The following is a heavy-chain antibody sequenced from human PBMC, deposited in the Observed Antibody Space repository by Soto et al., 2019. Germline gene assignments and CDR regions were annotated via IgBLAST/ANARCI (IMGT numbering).Heavy chain of an antibody. CDR1: GFTFSSYA. Sequence: VQLVESGGGVVQPGRSLRLSCAASGFTFSSYAMHWVRQAPGKGLEWVAVISYDGSNKYYADSVKGRFTISRDNSKNTLYLQMNSLRAEDTAVYYCAAGSGSYPFDYWGQGTLVTVSS. D-gene: IGHD1-26*01. CDR3: AAGSGSYPFDY. V-gene: IGHV3-30-3*01. CDR2: ISYDGSNK. J-gene: IGHJ4*02.